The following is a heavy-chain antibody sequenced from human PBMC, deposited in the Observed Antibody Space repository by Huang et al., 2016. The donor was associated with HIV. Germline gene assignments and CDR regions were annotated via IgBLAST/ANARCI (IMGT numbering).Heavy chain of an antibody. CDR1: TFTFGAYW. Sequence: VESGGRSVQPGGSIRLSCVGSTFTFGAYWMSWGRQPPGKGLEWVANIKQDETEKYYVDSVKSRFNISRDNAKKVLFLEMDALRVEDTAIYFCATKTAGMDIWGQGTTVIVSS. V-gene: IGHV3-7*01. CDR3: ATKTAGMDI. CDR2: IKQDETEK. J-gene: IGHJ6*02.